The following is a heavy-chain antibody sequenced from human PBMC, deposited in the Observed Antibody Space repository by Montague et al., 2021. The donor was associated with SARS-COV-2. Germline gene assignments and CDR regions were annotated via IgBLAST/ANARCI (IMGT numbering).Heavy chain of an antibody. J-gene: IGHJ4*02. CDR3: ARHYSATFPADY. CDR1: GGSISSFY. CDR2: ISDSGST. Sequence: SETLSLTCTVSGGSISSFYWSWFRQPPGKGLEWIGYISDSGSTNYNPSLTSRVTMSVDTSKNQFSLKVNSVTAADTAVYFCARHYSATFPADYWGQGALVTVSS. V-gene: IGHV4-59*08. D-gene: IGHD2-15*01.